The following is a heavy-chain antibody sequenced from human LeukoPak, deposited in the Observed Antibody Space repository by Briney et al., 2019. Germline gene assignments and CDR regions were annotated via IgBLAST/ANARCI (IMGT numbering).Heavy chain of an antibody. Sequence: GGSLRLYCAASGFSFSGYSMNWVRQAPGKGLEWVSYISGSSSRIYYADSVKGRFTISRDNGKASLYLQMNSLRAEDTAVYYCARAPPDYGGYTNDYWGQGTLVTVSS. D-gene: IGHD4-23*01. J-gene: IGHJ4*02. V-gene: IGHV3-48*01. CDR3: ARAPPDYGGYTNDY. CDR1: GFSFSGYS. CDR2: ISGSSSRI.